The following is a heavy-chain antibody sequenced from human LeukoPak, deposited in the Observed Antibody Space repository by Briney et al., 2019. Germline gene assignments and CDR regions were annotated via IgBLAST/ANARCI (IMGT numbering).Heavy chain of an antibody. CDR1: TFNFGLYV. J-gene: IGHJ4*02. CDR2: ISGGGLST. V-gene: IGHV3-21*01. D-gene: IGHD6-19*01. CDR3: ARSSGGGWSLDY. Sequence: GGSLRLSCEASTFNFGLYVMTWARQAPGKGLEWVSGISGGGLSTYYADSVKGRFTISRDNAKNSLYLQMNSLRAEDTAVYYCARSSGGGWSLDYWGQGTLVTVSS.